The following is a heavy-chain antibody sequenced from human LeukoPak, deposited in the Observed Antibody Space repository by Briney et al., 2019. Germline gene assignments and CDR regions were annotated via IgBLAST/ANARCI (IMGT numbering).Heavy chain of an antibody. CDR3: ARAPDRLAARPYYYYGMDV. CDR2: ITSSSSYI. D-gene: IGHD6-6*01. CDR1: GFTFSSYS. V-gene: IGHV3-21*01. J-gene: IGHJ6*02. Sequence: GGSLRLSCAASGFTFSSYSMNWVRQAPGKGLEWVSSITSSSSYIYYADSVKGRFTISRDNAKNSLYLQMNSLRAEDTAVYYRARAPDRLAARPYYYYGMDVWGQGTTVTVSS.